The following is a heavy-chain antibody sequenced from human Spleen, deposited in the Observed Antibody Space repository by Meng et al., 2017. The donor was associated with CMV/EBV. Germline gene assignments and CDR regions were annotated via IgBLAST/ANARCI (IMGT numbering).Heavy chain of an antibody. CDR1: GYTFRSYD. Sequence: ESGYTFRSYDINWVQQATGQGLEWMGWMNPHSGNKGYAQNFQGRITITRNTPRNTVYMELSSLKSEDTAVYYCARGIVGATPNFDYWGQGTLVTVSS. V-gene: IGHV1-8*03. CDR3: ARGIVGATPNFDY. D-gene: IGHD1-26*01. J-gene: IGHJ4*02. CDR2: MNPHSGNK.